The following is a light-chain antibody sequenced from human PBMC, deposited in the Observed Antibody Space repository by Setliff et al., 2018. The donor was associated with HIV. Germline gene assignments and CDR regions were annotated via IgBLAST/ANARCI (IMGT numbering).Light chain of an antibody. Sequence: QSVLTQPASVSGSPGQSITISCTGASSDVGGYNYVSWYQQHPGKAPKLMIYDVSNRPSGISNRFSGSKSGNTASLTVSGLQAEDEADYYCSSYTNSSSGVFGTRTKVTVL. V-gene: IGLV2-14*03. J-gene: IGLJ1*01. CDR3: SSYTNSSSGV. CDR2: DVS. CDR1: SSDVGGYNY.